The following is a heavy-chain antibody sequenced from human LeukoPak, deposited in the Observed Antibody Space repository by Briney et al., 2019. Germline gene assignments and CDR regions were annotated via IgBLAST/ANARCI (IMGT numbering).Heavy chain of an antibody. CDR3: ARDPYYYGSGSLPEY. CDR2: ISAYNGNT. CDR1: GYTFTSYG. V-gene: IGHV1-18*01. D-gene: IGHD3-10*01. J-gene: IGHJ4*02. Sequence: ASVKVSCKASGYTFTSYGISWVRQAPGQGLEWMGWISAYNGNTNYAQKFQGRVTITADKSTSTAYMELSSLRSEDTAVYYCARDPYYYGSGSLPEYWGQGTLVTVSS.